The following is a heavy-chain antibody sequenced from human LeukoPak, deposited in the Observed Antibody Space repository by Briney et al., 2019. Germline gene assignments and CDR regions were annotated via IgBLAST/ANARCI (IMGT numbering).Heavy chain of an antibody. V-gene: IGHV4-4*07. CDR2: ISTSGST. D-gene: IGHD3-22*01. J-gene: IGHJ3*02. Sequence: PSETLSLTCTVSGGSISSYYWSWIRQPAGKGLEWIGRISTSGSTNYNSSLKSRVTMSVDTSKNQFSLKLSSVTAADTAVYYCARDPYYYDSSGKNAFDIWGQGTMVTVRS. CDR1: GGSISSYY. CDR3: ARDPYYYDSSGKNAFDI.